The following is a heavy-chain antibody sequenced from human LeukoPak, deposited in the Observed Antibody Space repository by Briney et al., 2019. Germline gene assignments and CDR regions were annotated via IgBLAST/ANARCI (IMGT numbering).Heavy chain of an antibody. V-gene: IGHV3-23*01. CDR3: AKSFSSGRTY. J-gene: IGHJ4*02. Sequence: PGGSLRLSCAASGFTFCSYAMYWVRQAPGKGLQWVSTISDSGGTSYYADSVKGRFTISRDNSKNTLFLQMNSLRAEDTAMYYCAKSFSSGRTYWGQGTLVTVSS. CDR2: ISDSGGTS. CDR1: GFTFCSYA. D-gene: IGHD3-10*01.